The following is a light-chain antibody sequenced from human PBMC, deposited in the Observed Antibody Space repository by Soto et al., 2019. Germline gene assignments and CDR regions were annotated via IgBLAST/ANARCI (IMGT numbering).Light chain of an antibody. CDR3: SSFTTSSTPVL. V-gene: IGLV2-14*01. Sequence: QSALTQPASVSGSPGQSITISCTGTSSDVGGYKYVSWYQQRPGQAPKLIIYAVSDRPSGVSHRFSGSKSGNTASLTISGLQAEDEADYYCSSFTTSSTPVLFGGGTKLTVL. CDR2: AVS. CDR1: SSDVGGYKY. J-gene: IGLJ3*02.